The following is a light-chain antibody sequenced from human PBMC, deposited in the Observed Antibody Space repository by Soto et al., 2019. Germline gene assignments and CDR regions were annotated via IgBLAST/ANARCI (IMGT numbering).Light chain of an antibody. Sequence: DIQMTQSPSILSASLGDRATITCRASQSIGNWLAWYQQKPGKGPKLLIYKAFSLESGVPSRFSGSASGTEFTLTISSLQPEDFATYYCRQYPPDLTWTFGQGTKVEIK. CDR1: QSIGNW. CDR2: KAF. V-gene: IGKV1-5*03. J-gene: IGKJ1*01. CDR3: RQYPPDLTWT.